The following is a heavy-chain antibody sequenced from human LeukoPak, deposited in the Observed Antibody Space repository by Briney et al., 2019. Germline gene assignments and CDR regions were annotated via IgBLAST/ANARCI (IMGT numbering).Heavy chain of an antibody. J-gene: IGHJ3*02. CDR3: AREGWDLNALDI. Sequence: SETLSLTCAVYGGSFSGYYWTWIRQPPGKGLEWIGEINHSRTTNYNPSLKSRVTISIDTSKSQFSLRLNSVTAADTAVYYCAREGWDLNALDIWGQGTMVTVSP. D-gene: IGHD1-26*01. CDR2: INHSRTT. V-gene: IGHV4-34*01. CDR1: GGSFSGYY.